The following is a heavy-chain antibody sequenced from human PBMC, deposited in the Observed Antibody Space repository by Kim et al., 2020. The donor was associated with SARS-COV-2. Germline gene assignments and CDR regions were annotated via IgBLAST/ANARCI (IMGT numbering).Heavy chain of an antibody. J-gene: IGHJ2*01. D-gene: IGHD2-2*01. CDR2: IIPIFGTA. V-gene: IGHV1-69*13. CDR1: GGTFSSYA. Sequence: SVKVSCKASGGTFSSYAISWVRQAPGQGLEWMGGIIPIFGTANYAQKFQGRVTITADESTSTAYMELSSLRSEDTAVYYCARAGRAYCSSTSCYDYWYFDLWGRGTLVTVSS. CDR3: ARAGRAYCSSTSCYDYWYFDL.